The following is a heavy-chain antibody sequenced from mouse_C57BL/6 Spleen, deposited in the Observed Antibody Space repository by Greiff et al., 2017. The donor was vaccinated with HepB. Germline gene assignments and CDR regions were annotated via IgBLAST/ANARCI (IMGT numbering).Heavy chain of an antibody. Sequence: VQLKESGPELVKPGASVKISCKASGYSFTDYNMNWVKQSNGKSLEWIGVINPNYGTTSYNQKFKGKATLTVDQSSSTAYMQLNSLTSEDSAVYYCARRGGYGSSYWYFDVWGTGTTVTVSS. V-gene: IGHV1-39*01. CDR1: GYSFTDYN. CDR3: ARRGGYGSSYWYFDV. CDR2: INPNYGTT. D-gene: IGHD1-1*01. J-gene: IGHJ1*03.